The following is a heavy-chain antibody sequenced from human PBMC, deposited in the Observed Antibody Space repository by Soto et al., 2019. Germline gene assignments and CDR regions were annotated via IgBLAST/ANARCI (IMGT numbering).Heavy chain of an antibody. D-gene: IGHD2-21*01. CDR1: GFTFSRYA. CDR2: ISGSGGST. J-gene: IGHJ5*02. V-gene: IGHV3-23*01. Sequence: EVQLLESGGGLVQPGGSLRLSCAASGFTFSRYAMSWVRQAPGKGLEWVSAISGSGGSTYYADSVKGRFTISRDNSKNTLYLQMNSLRAEDTAVYYCAKDSVVVDSGDWFDPWGQGTLVTVSS. CDR3: AKDSVVVDSGDWFDP.